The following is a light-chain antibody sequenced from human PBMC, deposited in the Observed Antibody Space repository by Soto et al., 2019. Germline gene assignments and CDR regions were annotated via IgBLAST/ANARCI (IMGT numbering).Light chain of an antibody. J-gene: IGLJ1*01. CDR1: SSDVGGYNY. CDR2: AVS. Sequence: QSVLTQPASVSGSPGQPITISCTGTSSDVGGYNYVSWYQQHPGKAPKLMIYAVSNRPSGVSNRFSGSKSGNTASLTISGLQAEDEADYYCSSYTSSSTLYVFGTGTKVTVL. V-gene: IGLV2-14*01. CDR3: SSYTSSSTLYV.